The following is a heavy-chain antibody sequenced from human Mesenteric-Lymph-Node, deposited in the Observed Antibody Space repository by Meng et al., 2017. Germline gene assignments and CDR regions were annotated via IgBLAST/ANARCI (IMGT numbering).Heavy chain of an antibody. J-gene: IGHJ4*01. V-gene: IGHV6-1*01. CDR2: TYYRSKWYN. D-gene: IGHD1-1*01. CDR3: AKLQHRDQQLTYFDY. Sequence: QVQLQESGPGLVKPSQTLSLTWSISGDSVSSNSAAWNWIRQSPSRGLEWLGRTYYRSKWYNDYAVSVKSRITINPDTSKNQFSLQLNSVTPEDTAVYYCAKLQHRDQQLTYFDYWGHGTLVTVSS. CDR1: GDSVSSNSAA.